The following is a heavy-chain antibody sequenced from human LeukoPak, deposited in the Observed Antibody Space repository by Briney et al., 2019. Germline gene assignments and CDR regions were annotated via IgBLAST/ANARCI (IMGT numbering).Heavy chain of an antibody. Sequence: GGSLRLSCAASGFTFSSYAMSWVRQAPRKGLEWVSAISGSGGSTYYADSVKGRFTISRDNSKNTLYLQMNSLRAEDTAVYYCAKHRELRYFDWLKGGFDYWGQGTLVTVSS. D-gene: IGHD3-9*01. CDR1: GFTFSSYA. V-gene: IGHV3-23*01. J-gene: IGHJ4*02. CDR2: ISGSGGST. CDR3: AKHRELRYFDWLKGGFDY.